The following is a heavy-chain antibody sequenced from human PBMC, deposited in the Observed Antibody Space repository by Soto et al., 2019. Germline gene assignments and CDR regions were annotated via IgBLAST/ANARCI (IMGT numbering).Heavy chain of an antibody. CDR1: GITCVSRA. J-gene: IGHJ4*02. D-gene: IGHD3-10*01. Sequence: GGALRLSCVSSGITCVSRAMSWVRQAPGEGLEWVSTITYSGGDAKYADSVRGRFAISRDNSKKTLYLQMSSLTAEDSAIYYCARGSTDSYPGSRIFDFWGRGTLVTVSS. CDR3: ARGSTDSYPGSRIFDF. V-gene: IGHV3-23*01. CDR2: ITYSGGDA.